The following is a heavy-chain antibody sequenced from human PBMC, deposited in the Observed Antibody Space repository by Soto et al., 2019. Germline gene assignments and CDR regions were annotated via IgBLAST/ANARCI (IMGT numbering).Heavy chain of an antibody. CDR3: ARMKVSYDSEPPFDP. CDR2: IWYDGSNK. Sequence: PGGSLRLSCAASGFTFSSYGMHWVRQAPGKGLEWVAVIWYDGSNKYYADSVKGRFTISRDNSKNTLYLQMNSLRAEDTAVYYCARMKVSYDSEPPFDPWGQGTLVTVSS. D-gene: IGHD3-22*01. V-gene: IGHV3-33*01. J-gene: IGHJ5*02. CDR1: GFTFSSYG.